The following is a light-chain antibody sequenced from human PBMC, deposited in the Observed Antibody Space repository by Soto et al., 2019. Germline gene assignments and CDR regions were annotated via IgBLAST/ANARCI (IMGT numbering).Light chain of an antibody. Sequence: EIVLTQSPGTLSLSPGERATLSCRASQSFTSTSLAWYQQKPGQAPRLLISGAFRRAAGIPDRFSGSGSGTDFTLTISRLESEDIAVYYCQQYDSSPRTFGQGTRVEIK. J-gene: IGKJ1*01. CDR2: GAF. V-gene: IGKV3-20*01. CDR1: QSFTSTS. CDR3: QQYDSSPRT.